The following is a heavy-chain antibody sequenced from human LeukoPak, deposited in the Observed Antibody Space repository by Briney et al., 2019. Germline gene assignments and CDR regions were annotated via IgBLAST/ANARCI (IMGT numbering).Heavy chain of an antibody. D-gene: IGHD3-22*01. CDR2: IYYSGST. CDR3: ARPLNYYDSSGYTYDAFDI. V-gene: IGHV4-59*08. J-gene: IGHJ3*02. Sequence: SETLSLTCTVSGGSISSYYWSWIRQPPGKGLEWIGYIYYSGSTNYNPSLKSRVTISVDTSKNQFSLKLSSVTAADTAVYYCARPLNYYDSSGYTYDAFDIWGQGTTVTVSS. CDR1: GGSISSYY.